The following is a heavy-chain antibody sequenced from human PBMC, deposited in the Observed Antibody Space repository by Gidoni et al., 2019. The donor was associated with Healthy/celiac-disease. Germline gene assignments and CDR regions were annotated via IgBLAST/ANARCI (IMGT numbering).Heavy chain of an antibody. CDR3: AKDRYDYIWGSYRFREYYFDY. J-gene: IGHJ4*02. Sequence: EVQLLESGGGLVQPGGSLRLSCAASGFTFSSYAMSWVRQAPGKGLEWVSAISGSGGSTYYADSVKGRFTISRDNSKNTLYLQMNSLRAEDTAVYYCAKDRYDYIWGSYRFREYYFDYWGQGTLVTVSS. V-gene: IGHV3-23*01. D-gene: IGHD3-16*02. CDR1: GFTFSSYA. CDR2: ISGSGGST.